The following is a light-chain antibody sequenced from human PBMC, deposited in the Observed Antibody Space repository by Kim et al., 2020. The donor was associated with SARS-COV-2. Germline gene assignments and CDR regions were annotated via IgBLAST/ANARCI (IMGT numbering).Light chain of an antibody. Sequence: GQRVTISGSGSPSNIGSNTVYWYQQLPGTAPKLLIYTDNQRPSGVPDRFSGAKSGTSGSLAISGLRSEDEADYYCATWDGSLSGWVFGGGTQLTVL. J-gene: IGLJ3*02. CDR3: ATWDGSLSGWV. V-gene: IGLV1-47*01. CDR2: TDN. CDR1: PSNIGSNT.